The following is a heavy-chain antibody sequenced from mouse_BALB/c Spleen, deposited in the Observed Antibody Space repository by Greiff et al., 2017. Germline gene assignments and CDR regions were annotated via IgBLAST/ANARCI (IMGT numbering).Heavy chain of an antibody. V-gene: IGHV3-2*02. J-gene: IGHJ4*01. Sequence: DVKLQESGPGLVKPSQSLSLTCTVTGYSITSDYAWNWIRQFPGNKLEWMGYISYSGSTSYNPSLKSRISITRDTSKNQFFLQLNSVTTEDTATYYCARRMDYWGQGTSVTVSS. CDR1: GYSITSDYA. CDR3: ARRMDY. CDR2: ISYSGST.